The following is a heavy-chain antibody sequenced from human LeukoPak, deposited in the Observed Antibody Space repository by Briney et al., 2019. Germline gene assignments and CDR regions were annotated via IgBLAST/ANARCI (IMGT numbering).Heavy chain of an antibody. CDR1: GFTFSSYE. Sequence: TGGSLRLSCAASGFTFSSYEMNWVRQAPGKGLEWVSYISSSGSTINYADSVKGRFTIARGNAKNSLYLQMNSLRAEATAVYYCAVTTGLIDDYWGPGTLVTVSS. D-gene: IGHD4-17*01. V-gene: IGHV3-48*03. J-gene: IGHJ4*02. CDR2: ISSSGSTI. CDR3: AVTTGLIDDY.